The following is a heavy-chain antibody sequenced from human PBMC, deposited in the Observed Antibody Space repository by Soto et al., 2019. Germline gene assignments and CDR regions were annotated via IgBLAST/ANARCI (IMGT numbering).Heavy chain of an antibody. V-gene: IGHV4-59*01. CDR1: GGSISRYY. CDR3: ASSKHITMVRGVYYGMDV. CDR2: IYYSGST. D-gene: IGHD3-10*01. Sequence: NPSETLSLTCTVSGGSISRYYWSWIRQPPGKGLEWIGYIYYSGSTNYNPSLKSRVTISVDTSKNQFSLKLSSVTAADTAVYYCASSKHITMVRGVYYGMDVWGQGTTVTVSS. J-gene: IGHJ6*02.